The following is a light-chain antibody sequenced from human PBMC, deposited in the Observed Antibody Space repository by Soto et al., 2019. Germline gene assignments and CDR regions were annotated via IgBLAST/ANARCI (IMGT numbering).Light chain of an antibody. V-gene: IGKV3-20*01. J-gene: IGKJ5*01. CDR3: QQYGSSPPIT. CDR2: DAS. CDR1: QSVSSY. Sequence: EIVLTRSPVTLSLSPGERATLSCRASQSVSSYLAWYQQKPCQAPRLLIYDASSRATGIPDRFSGSGSGTDFTLTISRLEPEDFAVYYGQQYGSSPPITFGQGTRLEIK.